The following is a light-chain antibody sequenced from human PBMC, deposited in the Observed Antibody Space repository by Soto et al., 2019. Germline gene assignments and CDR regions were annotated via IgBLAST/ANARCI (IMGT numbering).Light chain of an antibody. CDR2: DAS. CDR3: QQRINLPPET. CDR1: QSVSTY. V-gene: IGKV3-11*01. Sequence: EIVLTQSPATLSLSPGERATLSCRASQSVSTYLAWYQQKPGQAPGLLIYDASNRATGIPARFSGSGSWTDVALTISSREPEDFAVYSCQQRINLPPETFGPGTKVDIK. J-gene: IGKJ3*01.